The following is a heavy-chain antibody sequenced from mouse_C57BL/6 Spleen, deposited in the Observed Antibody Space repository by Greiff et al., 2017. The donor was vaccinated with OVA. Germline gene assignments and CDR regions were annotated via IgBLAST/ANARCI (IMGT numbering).Heavy chain of an antibody. D-gene: IGHD1-1*01. Sequence: VQLQQSGPELVKPGASVKISCKASGYTFTDYYMNWVKQSHGKSLEWIGDINPNNGGTSYNQKFKGKATLTVDKSSSTAYMELRSLTSEDSAVYYCAREGAITTVVARNWYFDVWGTGTTVTVSS. CDR2: INPNNGGT. CDR1: GYTFTDYY. V-gene: IGHV1-26*01. CDR3: AREGAITTVVARNWYFDV. J-gene: IGHJ1*03.